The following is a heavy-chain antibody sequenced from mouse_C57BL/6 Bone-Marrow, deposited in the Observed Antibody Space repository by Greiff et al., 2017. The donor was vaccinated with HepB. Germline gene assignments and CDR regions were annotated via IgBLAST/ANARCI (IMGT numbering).Heavy chain of an antibody. V-gene: IGHV5-9-1*02. CDR1: GFTFSSYA. J-gene: IGHJ1*03. CDR2: ISSGGDYI. Sequence: EVNLVESGEGLVKPGGSLKLSCAASGFTFSSYAMSWVRQTPEKRLEWVAYISSGGDYIYYADTVKGRFTISRDNARNTLYLQMSSLKSEDTAMYYCTRVRHILYWYFDVWGTGTTVTVSS. CDR3: TRVRHILYWYFDV.